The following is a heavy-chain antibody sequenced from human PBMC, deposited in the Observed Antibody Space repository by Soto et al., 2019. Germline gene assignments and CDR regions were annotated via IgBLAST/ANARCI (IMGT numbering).Heavy chain of an antibody. Sequence: GGSLRLSCAASVFSVSSNYMSWVRQAPGEGLEWVAIIYINGSTDYADSVQGRFSVSRDIYKNTLFLQMNNLRAEDTAVYFCSGDPSGYDEGDWYHGVDVWGQGTTVTVSS. CDR3: SGDPSGYDEGDWYHGVDV. CDR2: IYINGST. D-gene: IGHD5-12*01. J-gene: IGHJ6*02. CDR1: VFSVSSNY. V-gene: IGHV3-53*01.